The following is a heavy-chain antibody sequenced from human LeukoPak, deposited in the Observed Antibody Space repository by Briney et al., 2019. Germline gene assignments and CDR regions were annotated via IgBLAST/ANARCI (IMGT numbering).Heavy chain of an antibody. CDR2: INPNSGGT. V-gene: IGHV1-2*02. J-gene: IGHJ4*02. D-gene: IGHD3-10*01. CDR3: ARDGEMATIAY. Sequence: ASVKVSCKASGYTFTGYYMHWVRQAPGQGLEWMGWINPNSGGTNYAQKFQGRVTMTRETSISTAYMKLSRLRSDHTAVSYCARDGEMATIAYWGQGTLVTVSS. CDR1: GYTFTGYY.